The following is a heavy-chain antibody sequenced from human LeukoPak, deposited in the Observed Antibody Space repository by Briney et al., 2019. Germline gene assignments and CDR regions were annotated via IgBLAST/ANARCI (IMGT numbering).Heavy chain of an antibody. D-gene: IGHD6-13*01. J-gene: IGHJ4*02. CDR3: AIEIAAAGICDY. CDR2: IIPIFGTA. V-gene: IGHV1-69*13. CDR1: GGTFSSYA. Sequence: RASVKVSCKASGGTFSSYAISWVRQAPGQGLEWMGGIIPIFGTANYAQKFQGRVTITADESTSTAYMELSSLRSEDTAVYYCAIEIAAAGICDYWGQGILVTVSS.